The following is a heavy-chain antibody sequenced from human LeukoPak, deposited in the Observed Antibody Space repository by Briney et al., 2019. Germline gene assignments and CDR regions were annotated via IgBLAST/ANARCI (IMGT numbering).Heavy chain of an antibody. J-gene: IGHJ4*02. CDR3: ARDTGGSYTFDY. Sequence: GRSLRLSCAASGFTFSSYAMHWVRQAPGKGLEWVAVISYDGSNKYYADSVKGRFTISRDNSKNTLYLQMNSLRAEDTAVYYCARDTGGSYTFDYWGQGTLVTVSS. CDR2: ISYDGSNK. CDR1: GFTFSSYA. D-gene: IGHD1-26*01. V-gene: IGHV3-30-3*01.